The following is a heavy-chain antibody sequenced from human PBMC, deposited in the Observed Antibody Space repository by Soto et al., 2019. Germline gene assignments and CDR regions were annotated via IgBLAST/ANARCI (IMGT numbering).Heavy chain of an antibody. D-gene: IGHD2-2*01. V-gene: IGHV4-4*07. CDR3: ARDDKGVSAAMLY. CDR1: GDSVSGYY. Sequence: SETLSLTCTVSGDSVSGYYWDWIRQPAGKGLEWIGRMYTSGITNYSPSLKSRVTMSVDTSKNQFSLKLTSVTAADTAVYYCARDDKGVSAAMLYWGQGTLVTVSS. J-gene: IGHJ4*02. CDR2: MYTSGIT.